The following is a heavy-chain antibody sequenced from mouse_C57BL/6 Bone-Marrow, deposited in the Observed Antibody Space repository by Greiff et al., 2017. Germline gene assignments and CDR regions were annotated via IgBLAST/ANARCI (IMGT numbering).Heavy chain of an antibody. J-gene: IGHJ3*01. CDR2: INPCSGYT. CDR3: ARSDDYPGAY. CDR1: GYTFTSYT. D-gene: IGHD2-4*01. Sequence: VKLMESGAELARPGASVKMSCKASGYTFTSYTMHWVKQRPGQGLEWIGYINPCSGYTKYNQKFKDKATLTADKSSSTAYMQLSSLTSEDAAVYYCARSDDYPGAYWGQGTLVTVSA. V-gene: IGHV1-4*01.